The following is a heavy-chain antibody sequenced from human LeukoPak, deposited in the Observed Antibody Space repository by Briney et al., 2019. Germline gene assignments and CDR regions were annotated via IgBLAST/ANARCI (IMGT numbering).Heavy chain of an antibody. CDR1: GFTFSYHS. Sequence: GGSLRLSCVASGFTFSYHSMTWVRQAPGKGLEWLSYISGSGDPIYYAGSVKGRFTISRDNAKNSLYLQMNSLRAEDTAVYYCARVYGNSRGWFGFWGQGTLVTVSS. D-gene: IGHD3-22*01. V-gene: IGHV3-48*01. CDR2: ISGSGDPI. J-gene: IGHJ5*01. CDR3: ARVYGNSRGWFGF.